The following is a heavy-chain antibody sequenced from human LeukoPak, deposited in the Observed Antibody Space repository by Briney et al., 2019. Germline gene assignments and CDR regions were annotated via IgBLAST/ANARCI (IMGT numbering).Heavy chain of an antibody. CDR3: ARVGDHLHWNLDL. CDR2: VYSGGST. D-gene: IGHD5-24*01. V-gene: IGHV3-53*01. CDR1: GFSFSTYD. J-gene: IGHJ2*01. Sequence: PGGSLRLSCAASGFSFSTYDMTWVRQAPGKGLEWVSIVYSGGSTYYADSVKGRFTISRDTSKNTLSLQMNRLRAEDTAVYFCARVGDHLHWNLDLWGRGTLVIVSS.